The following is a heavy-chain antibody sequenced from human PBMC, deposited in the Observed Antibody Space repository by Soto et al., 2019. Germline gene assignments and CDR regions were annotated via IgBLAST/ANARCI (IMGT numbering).Heavy chain of an antibody. CDR1: GGSISSYY. J-gene: IGHJ4*02. Sequence: QVQLQESGPGLVKPSETLSLTCTVSGGSISSYYWSWIRQSPGKGLEWIGFMYYSGSTNYNPSLTSRVTISIDTSRNQFSLKLSSVTAAATAVYYCARGTFGVVKDWGQGTLVTVSS. D-gene: IGHD3-3*01. CDR2: MYYSGST. V-gene: IGHV4-59*01. CDR3: ARGTFGVVKD.